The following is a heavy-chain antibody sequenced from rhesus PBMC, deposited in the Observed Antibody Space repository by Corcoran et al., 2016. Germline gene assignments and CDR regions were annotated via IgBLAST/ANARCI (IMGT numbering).Heavy chain of an antibody. CDR3: ARDRTGYGLDS. Sequence: QVQLEESGPGLVKPSETLSLTCAVSGGSISGYYWNWIRQPPGKGLEWMGDIGGSSGCTDYNPSLKSRGPISTDTSQNQLSLRLSSVTAADTAVYYCARDRTGYGLDSWGQGVVVTVSS. V-gene: IGHV4S5*01. J-gene: IGHJ6*01. CDR1: GGSISGYY. CDR2: IGGSSGCT.